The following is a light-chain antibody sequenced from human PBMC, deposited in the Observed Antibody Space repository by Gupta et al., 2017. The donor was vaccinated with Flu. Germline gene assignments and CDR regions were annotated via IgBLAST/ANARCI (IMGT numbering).Light chain of an antibody. CDR3: LQSYNTPIT. Sequence: GVRVTITCRASQTINNYLNWYQHKPGKAPKLLIYAASSLQSGVRSRFSGSVSGTDFSLTISSLQPEDFAAYYCLQSYNTPITFGPGTKVEIK. CDR2: AAS. J-gene: IGKJ3*01. V-gene: IGKV1-39*01. CDR1: QTINNY.